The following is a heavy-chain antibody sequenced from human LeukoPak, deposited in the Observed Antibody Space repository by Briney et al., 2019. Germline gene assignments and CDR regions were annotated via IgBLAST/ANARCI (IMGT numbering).Heavy chain of an antibody. Sequence: SENLSLTCTVSGGSISSYYWSWIRQPAGKGLEWIGRIFSSGSTNYNPSLKTRVTMSVDTSKNQFSLKMTSVTAADTAVYYCARVGRVGPSDYGMDVWGQGTTVTVSS. D-gene: IGHD3-10*01. CDR3: ARVGRVGPSDYGMDV. V-gene: IGHV4-4*07. CDR1: GGSISSYY. J-gene: IGHJ6*02. CDR2: IFSSGST.